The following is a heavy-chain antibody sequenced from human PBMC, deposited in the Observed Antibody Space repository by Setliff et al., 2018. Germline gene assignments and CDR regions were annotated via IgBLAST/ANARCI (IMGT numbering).Heavy chain of an antibody. J-gene: IGHJ3*02. D-gene: IGHD1-26*01. CDR1: GYTFTNYW. V-gene: IGHV5-51*01. Sequence: GESLKISCKGSGYTFTNYWIAWVRQMPGKGLEYMGIIYPADSDTTYSPSFQGQVTISADKSINTAYLQWSILKASDTAIYYCARVGPLTDDAFDIWGQGTMVTVSS. CDR2: IYPADSDT. CDR3: ARVGPLTDDAFDI.